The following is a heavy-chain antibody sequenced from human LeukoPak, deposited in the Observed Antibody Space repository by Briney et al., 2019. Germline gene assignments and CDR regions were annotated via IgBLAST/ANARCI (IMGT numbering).Heavy chain of an antibody. V-gene: IGHV4-34*01. CDR3: ASGRRNYYDSSGLHW. CDR2: IHHSGST. D-gene: IGHD3-22*01. CDR1: GESFTAYH. Sequence: SETLSLTCVVYGESFTAYHWSWIRQSPGKGLEWIGEIHHSGSTNYNPSLKSRVTISIDVSKNQFSLKLSSVTAADTAVYYCASGRRNYYDSSGLHWWGQGTLVTVSS. J-gene: IGHJ4*02.